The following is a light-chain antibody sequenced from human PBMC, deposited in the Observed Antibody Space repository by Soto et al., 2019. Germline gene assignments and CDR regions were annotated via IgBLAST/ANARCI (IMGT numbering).Light chain of an antibody. CDR1: QSINRW. CDR3: QQYSTYPYI. V-gene: IGKV1-5*03. CDR2: KAS. Sequence: DIQITQSPSTLSASVVDRFTITFRASQSINRWLAWYQQKPGKAPKLLIYKASTLESGVPSRFSGGGIGTEFSLSISSLQPDDFATYYCQQYSTYPYIFGQGTKVDIK. J-gene: IGKJ2*01.